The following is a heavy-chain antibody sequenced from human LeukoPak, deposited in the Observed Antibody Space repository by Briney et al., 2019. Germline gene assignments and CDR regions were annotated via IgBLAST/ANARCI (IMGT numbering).Heavy chain of an antibody. V-gene: IGHV4-34*01. J-gene: IGHJ5*02. Sequence: PSETLSLTCAVYGGSLSGYYWSWIRQPPGKGLEWIGEINHSGSTNYNPSLKSRVTISVDTSKNQFSLKLSSVTAADTAVYYCARGRGDIVATTNWFDPWGQGTLVTVSS. CDR1: GGSLSGYY. CDR2: INHSGST. CDR3: ARGRGDIVATTNWFDP. D-gene: IGHD5-12*01.